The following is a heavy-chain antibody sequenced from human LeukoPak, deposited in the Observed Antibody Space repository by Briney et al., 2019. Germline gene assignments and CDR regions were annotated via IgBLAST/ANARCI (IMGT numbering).Heavy chain of an antibody. CDR3: ARVTSSGGYYFDY. Sequence: SETLSLTCTVSGGSISSYYWSWIRQPPGKGLEWIGYVYYSGSTKYNPSLKSRVTISVDTSKNQFSLKLSTVTAADTAVYYCARVTSSGGYYFDYWGQGALVTVSS. CDR2: VYYSGST. V-gene: IGHV4-59*01. J-gene: IGHJ4*02. CDR1: GGSISSYY. D-gene: IGHD6-25*01.